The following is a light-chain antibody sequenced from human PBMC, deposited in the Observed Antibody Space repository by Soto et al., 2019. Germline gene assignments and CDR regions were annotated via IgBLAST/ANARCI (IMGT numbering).Light chain of an antibody. CDR2: AAS. V-gene: IGKV1-6*01. CDR3: LQDYNYPLT. J-gene: IGKJ4*01. Sequence: AIQMTQSPSSLSVSVGDRVTITCRASQGIRNDLGWYQQKPGKAPKLLMYAASSLQSGVPSRFSGSGSGTDFTLTISSLQPEDFATYYCLQDYNYPLTFGGGTKVEIK. CDR1: QGIRND.